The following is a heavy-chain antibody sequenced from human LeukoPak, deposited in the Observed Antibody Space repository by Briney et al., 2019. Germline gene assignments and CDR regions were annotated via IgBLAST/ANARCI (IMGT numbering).Heavy chain of an antibody. D-gene: IGHD5-12*01. CDR3: ARETGYSGSWPFDY. CDR1: GYTFTSYD. J-gene: IGHJ4*02. V-gene: IGHV1-8*01. CDR2: MNPNSGNT. Sequence: AASVKVSCKASGYTFTSYDINWVRQATGQGLEWMGWMNPNSGNTGYAQKFQGRVTMTRNTSISTAYMELSSLRSEDTAVYYCARETGYSGSWPFDYWGQGTLVTVSS.